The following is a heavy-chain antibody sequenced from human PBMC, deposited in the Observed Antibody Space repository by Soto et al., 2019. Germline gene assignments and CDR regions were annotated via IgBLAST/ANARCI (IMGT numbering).Heavy chain of an antibody. J-gene: IGHJ4*02. CDR3: ARNSYISGDDDSYYFDY. Sequence: ASVKVSCKASGYTFTRYAMHWVRQAPGQRPEWMGWINPGNGDTKYSEKLQGRVTFARDTSASTTYMELSSPRSEDTAMYYCARNSYISGDDDSYYFDYWGQGTPVTVSS. CDR1: GYTFTRYA. D-gene: IGHD2-21*02. V-gene: IGHV1-3*01. CDR2: INPGNGDT.